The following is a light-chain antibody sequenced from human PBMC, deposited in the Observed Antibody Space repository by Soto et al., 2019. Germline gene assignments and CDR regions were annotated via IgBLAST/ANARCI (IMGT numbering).Light chain of an antibody. CDR1: QGISSY. CDR2: AAP. J-gene: IGKJ2*01. V-gene: IGKV1-9*01. Sequence: IQLTQSPSSLSASVGDRVTITCRASQGISSYLAWYQQKPGKAPKLLIYAAPTLQSGVPSRFSGSGSGTDFTLTISSLQPEDFATYYCQQLNSYPRGYTFGQGTKLEIK. CDR3: QQLNSYPRGYT.